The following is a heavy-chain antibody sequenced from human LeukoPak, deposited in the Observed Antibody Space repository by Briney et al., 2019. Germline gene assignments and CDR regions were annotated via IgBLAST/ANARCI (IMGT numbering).Heavy chain of an antibody. CDR2: IYYSGST. CDR1: GGSISSYY. CDR3: ARQARVTMIVD. V-gene: IGHV4-59*08. Sequence: PSETLSLTCTVSGGSISSYYWSWIRQPPGKGLEWIGYIYYSGSTNYNPSLKSRVTISVDTSKNQFSLKLSSVTAADTAVYYCARQARVTMIVDWGQGTLVTVSS. J-gene: IGHJ4*02. D-gene: IGHD3-22*01.